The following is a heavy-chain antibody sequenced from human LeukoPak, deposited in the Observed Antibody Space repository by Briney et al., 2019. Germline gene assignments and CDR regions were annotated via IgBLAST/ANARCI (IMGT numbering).Heavy chain of an antibody. J-gene: IGHJ4*02. D-gene: IGHD5-18*01. CDR2: ISAYNGNT. V-gene: IGHV1-18*01. CDR1: GYTFTSYG. CDR3: ARDFVDTVMVVDY. Sequence: ASVKVSCKASGYTFTSYGISWVRQAPGQGLEWMGCISAYNGNTNYAQKFQDRVTMTTDTPTSTAYMELRSLRSDDTAVYYCARDFVDTVMVVDYWGQGTLVTVSS.